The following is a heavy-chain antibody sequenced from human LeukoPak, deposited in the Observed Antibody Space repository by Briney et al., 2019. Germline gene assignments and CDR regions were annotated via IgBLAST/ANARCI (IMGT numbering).Heavy chain of an antibody. CDR3: AKGRVAAASAGSY. V-gene: IGHV3-23*01. D-gene: IGHD6-13*01. Sequence: GGSLRLSCAASGFTLSSYTMSWVRQAPGKGLEWVSAISGSGGSTYYADSVKGRFTISRDNSKNTLYLQMNSLRAEDTAVYYCAKGRVAAASAGSYWGQGTLVTVSS. CDR2: ISGSGGST. J-gene: IGHJ4*02. CDR1: GFTLSSYT.